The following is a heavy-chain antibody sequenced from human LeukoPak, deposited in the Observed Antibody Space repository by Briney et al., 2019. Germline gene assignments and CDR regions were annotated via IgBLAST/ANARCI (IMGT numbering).Heavy chain of an antibody. D-gene: IGHD3-10*02. V-gene: IGHV3-43*01. CDR3: AKELDTMFFDY. CDR1: GFNSDRYT. CDR2: AGWAGGTT. J-gene: IGHJ4*02. Sequence: GGSLRLSCATSGFNSDRYTIHWVRQAPGKGLEWVSLAGWAGGTTFYSDSVRGRFTISRDSDRKSVYLQMNSLTTDDTAFYFCAKELDTMFFDYWGQGALVTVSS.